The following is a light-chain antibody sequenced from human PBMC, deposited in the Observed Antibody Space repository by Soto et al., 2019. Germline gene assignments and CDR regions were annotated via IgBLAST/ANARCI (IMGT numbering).Light chain of an antibody. CDR3: QQYDSSPCT. CDR1: QSVSSNF. J-gene: IGKJ1*01. Sequence: ENVLTQSPCTLSLSPGERATLSCRTSQSVSSNFLAWYQQKPGQAPRLLIYGASNWATGIPDRFSGSGSGRDFTLTISTLEPSEFAVYYCQQYDSSPCTCGQGTKVESK. V-gene: IGKV3-20*01. CDR2: GAS.